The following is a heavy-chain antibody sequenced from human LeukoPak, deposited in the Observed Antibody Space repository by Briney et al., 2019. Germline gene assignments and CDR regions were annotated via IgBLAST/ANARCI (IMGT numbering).Heavy chain of an antibody. V-gene: IGHV3-48*03. J-gene: IGHJ4*02. D-gene: IGHD3-10*02. CDR3: ARGTMFPYYFDY. Sequence: GGSLRLSCAASGFTFSSYEMNWVRQAPGKGLEWVSYISSSSFPIYYADSVKGRFTISRDNAKNSLYLQMNSLRAEDTAVYYCARGTMFPYYFDYWGQGTLVTVSS. CDR2: ISSSSFPI. CDR1: GFTFSSYE.